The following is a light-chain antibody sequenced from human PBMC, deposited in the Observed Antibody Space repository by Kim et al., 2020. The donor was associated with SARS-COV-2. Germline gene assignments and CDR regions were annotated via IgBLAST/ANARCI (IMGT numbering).Light chain of an antibody. CDR1: QSISIW. CDR3: HQYNSYIPT. J-gene: IGKJ1*01. CDR2: QAS. V-gene: IGKV1-5*03. Sequence: DIQMTQSPSTLSASVGDSVTITCRASQSISIWLAWYQQKPGKAPQLLIYQASKLESGVPSRFSGSGSGTEFTLTISSLQPDDFATYYCHQYNSYIPTFGQVTKVDIK.